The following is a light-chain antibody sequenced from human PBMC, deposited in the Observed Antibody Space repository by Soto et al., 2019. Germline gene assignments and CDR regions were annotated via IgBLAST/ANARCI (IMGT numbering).Light chain of an antibody. Sequence: EIVLTQSPATLSLSPGQRATLSCRASQSVSSCLAWYQQKPGQAPRLLIYDTSTRATGVPARFSGSRSGTEFTLTINSLQSEDFAVYYCQRYNNWPLTFGGGTKVDIK. CDR2: DTS. CDR1: QSVSSC. V-gene: IGKV3-15*01. CDR3: QRYNNWPLT. J-gene: IGKJ4*01.